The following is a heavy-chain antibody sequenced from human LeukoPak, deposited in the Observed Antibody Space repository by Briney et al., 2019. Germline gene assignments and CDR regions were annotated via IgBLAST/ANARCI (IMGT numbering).Heavy chain of an antibody. CDR2: ISGSGDKT. D-gene: IGHD2-15*01. CDR1: GFTFDDYV. V-gene: IGHV3-23*01. CDR3: AKDTSAWWYHRAYMNV. Sequence: GGSLRLSCAASGFTFDDYVMSWVRQAPGGGLEWVSAISGSGDKTFHADSVKGRFTTSRDNSKNTLSLQMSSLRVEDSAVYFCAKDTSAWWYHRAYMNVWGTGTTVTVSS. J-gene: IGHJ6*03.